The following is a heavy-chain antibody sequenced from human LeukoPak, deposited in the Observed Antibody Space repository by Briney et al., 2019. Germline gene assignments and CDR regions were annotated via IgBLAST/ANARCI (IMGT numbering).Heavy chain of an antibody. D-gene: IGHD2-15*01. CDR3: ARGFGGQEVYDY. Sequence: SETPSLTCTVSGGSIISNTYYWSWVRQPAGKGLEWIGRTYTSGGTNYNPSLKSRVTISVDTSKNQFSLMLSSVTAADTAVYYCARGFGGQEVYDYWGQGTLVTVSS. CDR2: TYTSGGT. V-gene: IGHV4-61*02. CDR1: GGSIISNTYY. J-gene: IGHJ4*02.